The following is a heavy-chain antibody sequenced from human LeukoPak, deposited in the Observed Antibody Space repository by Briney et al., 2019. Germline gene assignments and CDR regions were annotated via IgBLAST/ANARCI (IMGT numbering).Heavy chain of an antibody. J-gene: IGHJ6*02. CDR1: GFTFSSYW. D-gene: IGHD5/OR15-5a*01. V-gene: IGHV3-74*01. Sequence: GGSLRLSCAASGFTFSSYWMHWVRQAPGKGLVWVSRINSDGSSTSYADSVKGRFTISRDNAKNTLYLQMNSLRAEDTAVYYCARDLYASALYYYYYGMDVWGQGTTVTVSS. CDR3: ARDLYASALYYYYYGMDV. CDR2: INSDGSST.